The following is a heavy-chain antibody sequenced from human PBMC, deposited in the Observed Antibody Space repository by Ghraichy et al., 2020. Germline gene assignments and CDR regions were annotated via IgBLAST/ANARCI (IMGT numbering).Heavy chain of an antibody. V-gene: IGHV3-66*01. J-gene: IGHJ3*02. CDR3: ARVLQGWRLNDVFDI. Sequence: GESLNISCVASGFTVRGDYMSWVRQAPGKGLEWLSLIYSGGSTDYADSVKGRFTISRDNSKNTLYLQMSSLRAEDTAVYYCARVLQGWRLNDVFDIWGQGTLVTVSS. CDR1: GFTVRGDY. D-gene: IGHD2-15*01. CDR2: IYSGGST.